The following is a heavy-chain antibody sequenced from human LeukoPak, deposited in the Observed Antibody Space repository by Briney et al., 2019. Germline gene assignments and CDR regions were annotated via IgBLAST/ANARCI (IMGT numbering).Heavy chain of an antibody. CDR2: ISGRGGAT. CDR3: ARGRPTPF. CDR1: GFTFSSYA. V-gene: IGHV3-23*01. Sequence: GGSLRLSCAASGFTFSSYAMTWVRQAPGKGLEWVSGISGRGGATYYADSVKGRFTISRDNAKNSAFLQMSSLRAEDTAVYYCARGRPTPFWGQGTLVTVSS. J-gene: IGHJ4*02. D-gene: IGHD3-16*01.